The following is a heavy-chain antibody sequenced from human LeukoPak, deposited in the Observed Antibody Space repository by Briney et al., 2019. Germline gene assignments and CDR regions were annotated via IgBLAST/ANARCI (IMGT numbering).Heavy chain of an antibody. J-gene: IGHJ4*02. CDR1: GFTLGTYW. D-gene: IGHD6-6*01. CDR2: IQSDGSST. Sequence: GGSLRLSCAASGFTLGTYWMHWVRQAPGKGLVWVSRIQSDGSSTTYADSVKGRFTISRDNAKNTLYLEMNSLRAEDTAVYYCARDYSSSWLRFFDYWGQGTLVTVSS. V-gene: IGHV3-74*01. CDR3: ARDYSSSWLRFFDY.